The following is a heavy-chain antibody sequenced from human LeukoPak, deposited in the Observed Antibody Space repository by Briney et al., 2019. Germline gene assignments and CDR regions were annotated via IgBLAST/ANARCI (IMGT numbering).Heavy chain of an antibody. D-gene: IGHD5-18*01. Sequence: PSETLSLTCTVSGGSISSGSYYWSWIRQPAGKGLEWIGRIYTSGSTNYNPSLKSRVTISVDTSKNQFSLKLSSVTAADTAVYYCAGSTTWIQPYRFSDYWGQGTLVTVSS. CDR3: AGSTTWIQPYRFSDY. CDR2: IYTSGST. V-gene: IGHV4-61*02. J-gene: IGHJ4*02. CDR1: GGSISSGSYY.